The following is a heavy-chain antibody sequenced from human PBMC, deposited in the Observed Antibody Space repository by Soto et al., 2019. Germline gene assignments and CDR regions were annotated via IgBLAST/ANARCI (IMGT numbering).Heavy chain of an antibody. D-gene: IGHD1-1*01. V-gene: IGHV4-59*01. CDR2: IYYSGST. CDR1: GGSISSYY. Sequence: QVQLQESGPGLVKPSETLSLTCTVSGGSISSYYWSWIRQPPGKGLEWIGYIYYSGSTNYNPSLMSRGTISVDTSKNQFSLKLSSVTAADTAVYYCAREGGTGWFDPWGQGTLVTVSS. J-gene: IGHJ5*02. CDR3: AREGGTGWFDP.